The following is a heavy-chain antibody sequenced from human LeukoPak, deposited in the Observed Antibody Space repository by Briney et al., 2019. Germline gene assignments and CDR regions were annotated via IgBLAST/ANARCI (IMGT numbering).Heavy chain of an antibody. CDR2: IYLGGAT. D-gene: IGHD6-19*01. J-gene: IGHJ4*02. Sequence: PGGSLRLSCAASGLAVQDNHINWVRQTPGKGLQWISVIYLGGATHYADSVKGRSTISADNSKNTVHLDMKTLSADDTGIYYCASNSSGWFGYWGRGTLVTVS. CDR3: ASNSSGWFGY. CDR1: GLAVQDNH. V-gene: IGHV3-53*01.